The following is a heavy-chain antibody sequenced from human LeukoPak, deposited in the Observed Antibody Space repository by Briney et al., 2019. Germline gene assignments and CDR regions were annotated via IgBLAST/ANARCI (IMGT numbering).Heavy chain of an antibody. D-gene: IGHD3-16*01. J-gene: IGHJ2*01. Sequence: PGGSLRLSCAASGVTFSNYAMSWVRQAPGKGLEWVSHTSGNGGTTYYADSVKGRFTISRDNSKNTLYVQMDSLRAEDTAVYYCAKASIRSWGFFDLWGRGILVTDSS. V-gene: IGHV3-23*01. CDR3: AKASIRSWGFFDL. CDR1: GVTFSNYA. CDR2: TSGNGGTT.